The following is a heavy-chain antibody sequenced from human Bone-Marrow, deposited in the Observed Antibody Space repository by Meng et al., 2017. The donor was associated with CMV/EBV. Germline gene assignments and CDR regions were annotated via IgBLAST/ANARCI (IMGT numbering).Heavy chain of an antibody. J-gene: IGHJ3*02. CDR1: GFTFSSYS. D-gene: IGHD2/OR15-2a*01. CDR2: IYSGGSST. V-gene: IGHV3-23*03. Sequence: GESLKISCAASGFTFSSYSMNWVRQAPGKGLEWVSVIYSGGSSTYYADSVKGRFTISRDNSKNTLYLQMNSLRAEDTAVYYCAKVASYAHAFDIWGQGKMVNV. CDR3: AKVASYAHAFDI.